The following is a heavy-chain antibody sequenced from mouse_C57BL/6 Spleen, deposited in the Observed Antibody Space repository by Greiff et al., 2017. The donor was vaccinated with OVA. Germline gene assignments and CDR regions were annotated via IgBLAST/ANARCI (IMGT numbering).Heavy chain of an antibody. V-gene: IGHV5-4*01. J-gene: IGHJ1*03. CDR1: GFTFSSYA. CDR2: ISDGGSYT. Sequence: EVQLVESGGGLVKPGGSLKLSCAASGFTFSSYAMSWVRQTPEKRLEWVATISDGGSYTYYPDNVKGRFTISRDNAKNNLYLQMSHLKSEDTAMYYGARDPVITTVVARYFDVWGTGTTVTVSS. CDR3: ARDPVITTVVARYFDV. D-gene: IGHD1-1*01.